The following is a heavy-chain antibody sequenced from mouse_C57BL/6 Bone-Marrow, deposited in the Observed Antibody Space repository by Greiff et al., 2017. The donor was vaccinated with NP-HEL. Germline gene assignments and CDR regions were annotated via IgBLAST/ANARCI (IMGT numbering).Heavy chain of an antibody. J-gene: IGHJ3*01. Sequence: QVQLQQSGAELVRPGASVTLSCKASGYTFTDYEMHWVKQTPVHGLEWIGALDPETGGTAYNQKFKGKAILTADKSSSTAYMELRSLTSEDSAVYYCTSRIYDGYYGIAYWGQGTLVTVSA. CDR2: LDPETGGT. D-gene: IGHD2-3*01. V-gene: IGHV1-15*01. CDR1: GYTFTDYE. CDR3: TSRIYDGYYGIAY.